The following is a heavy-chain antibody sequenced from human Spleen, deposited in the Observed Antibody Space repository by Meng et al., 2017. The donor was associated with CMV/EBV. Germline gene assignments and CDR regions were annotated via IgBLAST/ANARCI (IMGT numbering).Heavy chain of an antibody. V-gene: IGHV3-33*01. CDR3: ARGWRRSSGNWFDP. CDR1: GFVFGTYA. Sequence: GGSLRLSCAASGFVFGTYAMHWVRQAPGKGLEWVAVIWHGGSVIDYADSAKGRFTISRDNAKNSLYLQMNSLRAEDTAVYYCARGWRRSSGNWFDPWGQGTLVTVSS. D-gene: IGHD6-25*01. CDR2: IWHGGSVI. J-gene: IGHJ5*02.